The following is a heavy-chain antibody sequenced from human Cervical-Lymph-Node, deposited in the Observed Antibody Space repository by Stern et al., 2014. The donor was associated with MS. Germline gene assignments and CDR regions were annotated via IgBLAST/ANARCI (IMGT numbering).Heavy chain of an antibody. Sequence: QVQLQESGPGLVKPSETLSLTCTVSGGSISSSYWSWIRQPPGKGLEWIGNIYYSGSTNYNPSLKSRVTISLDTSKNQFSLKLSSVTAADTAVYYCARVHSVRGVITYTFDYWGQGTLVTVSS. CDR3: ARVHSVRGVITYTFDY. CDR1: GGSISSSY. V-gene: IGHV4-59*01. D-gene: IGHD3-10*01. CDR2: IYYSGST. J-gene: IGHJ4*02.